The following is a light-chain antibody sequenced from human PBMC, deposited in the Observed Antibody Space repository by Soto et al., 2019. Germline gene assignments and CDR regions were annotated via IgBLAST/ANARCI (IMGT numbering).Light chain of an antibody. J-gene: IGKJ1*01. CDR3: QQSYRISWT. CDR1: QSINNY. V-gene: IGKV1-39*01. Sequence: DIQMTQSPSSLSASVGDRVTITCRASQSINNYLNWYQVKPGKAPELLIYAASSLQSGVPSRFSGSGSGTDFALTISNLQPDDFATYYCQQSYRISWTFGQGTKVEIK. CDR2: AAS.